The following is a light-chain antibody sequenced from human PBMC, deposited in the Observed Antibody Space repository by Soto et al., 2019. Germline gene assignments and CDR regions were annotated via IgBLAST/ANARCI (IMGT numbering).Light chain of an antibody. Sequence: QSVLTQPPSVSGAPGQRVTISCTGSSSNIGAGYDVHWYQQLPGTAPKLLIYGNSNRPSGVPDRFSGSKSGTSASLAITGLHAEDEADYYCQSYDSGLSGYVFGTGTKLTVL. V-gene: IGLV1-40*01. CDR1: SSNIGAGYD. J-gene: IGLJ1*01. CDR3: QSYDSGLSGYV. CDR2: GNS.